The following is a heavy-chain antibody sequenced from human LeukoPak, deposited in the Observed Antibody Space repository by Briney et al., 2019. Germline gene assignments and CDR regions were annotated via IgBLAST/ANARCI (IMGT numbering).Heavy chain of an antibody. CDR2: ISGSGGST. CDR1: GFTFSGSA. CDR3: AKDRDSGSGSYLYYDY. D-gene: IGHD3-10*01. Sequence: GGSLKLSCAASGFTFSGSAMHWVRQASGKGLEWVSAISGSGGSTYYADSVKGRFTISRDNSKNTLYLQMNSLRAEDTAVYCCAKDRDSGSGSYLYYDYWGQGTLVTVSS. V-gene: IGHV3-23*01. J-gene: IGHJ4*02.